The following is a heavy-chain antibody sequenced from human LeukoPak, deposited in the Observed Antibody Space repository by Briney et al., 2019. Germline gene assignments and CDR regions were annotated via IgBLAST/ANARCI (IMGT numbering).Heavy chain of an antibody. CDR2: IYSDGNT. Sequence: PGGSLRPSCAASGVTVSSDYMSWVRQAPGKGLEWVSVIYSDGNTYYADSVKGRFTISRDNSKNTLFLQMDSLKTEDTARYYCASRMTFGGQGTLVTVSS. D-gene: IGHD2/OR15-2a*01. CDR3: ASRMTF. V-gene: IGHV3-53*05. CDR1: GVTVSSDY. J-gene: IGHJ4*02.